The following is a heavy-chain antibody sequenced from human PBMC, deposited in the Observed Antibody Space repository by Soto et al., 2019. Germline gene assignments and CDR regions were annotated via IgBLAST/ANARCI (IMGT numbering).Heavy chain of an antibody. V-gene: IGHV5-51*01. J-gene: IGHJ4*02. D-gene: IGHD3-16*01. CDR1: GYTFTNYW. CDR2: IFPGDSDT. Sequence: GESLKISFKAIGYTFTNYWIGWVLQTPGKGLEWMGIIFPGDSDTRYNPSFEGQVTVSADESISTAYLQWNTLKASDTAMYYCVRPNFGALTHFDFWGQGTQVTVSS. CDR3: VRPNFGALTHFDF.